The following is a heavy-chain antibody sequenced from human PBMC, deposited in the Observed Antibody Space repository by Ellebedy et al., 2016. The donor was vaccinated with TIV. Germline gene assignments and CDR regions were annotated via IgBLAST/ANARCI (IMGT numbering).Heavy chain of an antibody. CDR3: ARVAVTGWFDP. Sequence: SETLSLXXTVSGGSISSYYWSWIRQPPGKGLEWIGYIYYSGSTNYNPSLKSRVTISVDTSKNQFSLKLSSVTAADTAVYYCARVAVTGWFDPWGQGTLVTVSS. V-gene: IGHV4-59*01. CDR2: IYYSGST. J-gene: IGHJ5*02. CDR1: GGSISSYY. D-gene: IGHD2-21*02.